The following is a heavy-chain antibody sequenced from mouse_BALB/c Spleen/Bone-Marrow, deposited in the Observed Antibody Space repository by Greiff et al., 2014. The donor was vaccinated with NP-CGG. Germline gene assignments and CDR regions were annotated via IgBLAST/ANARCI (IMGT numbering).Heavy chain of an antibody. CDR3: ASYYEGCGYGFAY. Sequence: EVQLQQSGAELVKPGASVKLSCTASGFNIKDTYMHWVKQRPEQGLEWIGRIDPANGNTKYHTKFQGKATITADTSSNTAYLQLSMLICEHTADYYCASYYEGCGYGFAYWGQGTLLTVSA. CDR1: GFNIKDTY. CDR2: IDPANGNT. D-gene: IGHD2-2*01. V-gene: IGHV14-3*02. J-gene: IGHJ3*01.